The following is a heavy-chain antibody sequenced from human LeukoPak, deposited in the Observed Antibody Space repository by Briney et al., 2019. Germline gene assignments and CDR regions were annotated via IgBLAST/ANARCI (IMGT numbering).Heavy chain of an antibody. J-gene: IGHJ4*02. D-gene: IGHD1-26*01. Sequence: GESLKISCKGSGYSFTSYWIGWVRPMPGKGLEWMGIIYPGDSDTRYSPSFQGQVTISADKSISTAYLQWSSLKASDTAMYYCARRTPITDSGSYYEFYDYWGQGTLVTVSS. CDR2: IYPGDSDT. V-gene: IGHV5-51*01. CDR3: ARRTPITDSGSYYEFYDY. CDR1: GYSFTSYW.